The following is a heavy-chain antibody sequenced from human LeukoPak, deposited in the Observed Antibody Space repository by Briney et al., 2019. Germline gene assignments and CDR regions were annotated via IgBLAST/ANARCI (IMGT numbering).Heavy chain of an antibody. D-gene: IGHD3-10*01. CDR3: ARELWFGELFFDY. V-gene: IGHV3-30*04. Sequence: GGSLRLSCAASGFTFNDYTIHWVRQAPGKGLEWVAVISYDGSNKHYADSVKGRFTLSRDTSKNTLYLQMNSLRAEDTAIYFCARELWFGELFFDYWGQGTLVTVSS. CDR1: GFTFNDYT. J-gene: IGHJ4*02. CDR2: ISYDGSNK.